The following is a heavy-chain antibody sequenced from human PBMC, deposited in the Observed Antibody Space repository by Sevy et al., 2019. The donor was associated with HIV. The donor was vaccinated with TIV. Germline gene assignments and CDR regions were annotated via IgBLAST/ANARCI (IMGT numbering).Heavy chain of an antibody. CDR2: ISGSGGST. V-gene: IGHV3-23*01. Sequence: GGSLRLSCAVSGFTFSSYAMSWVRQAPGKGLEWVSAISGSGGSTYYADSVKGRFTISRDNSKNTLYLQMNSLRAEDTAVYYCARWGAAAAGNYFQHWGQGTLVTVSS. J-gene: IGHJ1*01. CDR3: ARWGAAAAGNYFQH. D-gene: IGHD6-13*01. CDR1: GFTFSSYA.